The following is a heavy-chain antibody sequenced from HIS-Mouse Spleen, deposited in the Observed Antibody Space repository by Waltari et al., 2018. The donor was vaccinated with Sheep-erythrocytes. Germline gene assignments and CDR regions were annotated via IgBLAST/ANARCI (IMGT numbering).Heavy chain of an antibody. Sequence: EVQLVESGGGLVKPGGSLRLYCAASGFPLSSYSMNWVRQAPGKGLEWVSSISSSSSYIYYADSVKGRFTISRDNAKNSLYLQMNSLRAEDTAVYYCAPWGDAFDIWGQGTMVTVSS. V-gene: IGHV3-21*01. CDR1: GFPLSSYS. J-gene: IGHJ3*02. CDR3: APWGDAFDI. D-gene: IGHD7-27*01. CDR2: ISSSSSYI.